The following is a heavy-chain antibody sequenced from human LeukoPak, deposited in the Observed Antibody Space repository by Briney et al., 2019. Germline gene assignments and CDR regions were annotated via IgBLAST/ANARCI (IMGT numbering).Heavy chain of an antibody. Sequence: SETLSLTCTVSGGSISSTASYYWGWVRQRPGKGLEWIGSIFYSGSTYYNPSLKSRVTMSADTSKNQFSLRLSSVTAADAAVYYCARHGYSSGWYRFDYWGQGTLVTVSS. CDR3: ARHGYSSGWYRFDY. V-gene: IGHV4-39*01. D-gene: IGHD6-19*01. CDR2: IFYSGST. CDR1: GGSISSTASYY. J-gene: IGHJ4*02.